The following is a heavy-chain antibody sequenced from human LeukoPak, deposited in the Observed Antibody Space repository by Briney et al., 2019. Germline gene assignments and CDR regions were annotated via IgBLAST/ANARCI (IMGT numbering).Heavy chain of an antibody. CDR3: ARDQTTGRPFDY. CDR1: GGSISSGSYY. D-gene: IGHD4-17*01. Sequence: PSETLSLTCTVSGGSISSGSYYWSWIRQPAWKGLEWIGRIYTSGSTNYNPSLRGRVTMSVDTSKNQFSLKLSSVTAADTAVYYCARDQTTGRPFDYWGQGTLVTVSS. CDR2: IYTSGST. J-gene: IGHJ4*02. V-gene: IGHV4-61*02.